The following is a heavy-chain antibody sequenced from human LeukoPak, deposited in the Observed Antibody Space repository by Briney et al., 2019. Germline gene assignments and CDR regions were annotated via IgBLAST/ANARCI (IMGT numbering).Heavy chain of an antibody. Sequence: ASVKGSCKASGGTFSSYAISWVRQAPGQGLEWMGRIIPILGIANYAQKFQGRVTITADKSTSTAYMELSSLRSEDTAVYYCARGIAAAGTGNHFDYWGQGTLVTVSS. D-gene: IGHD6-13*01. V-gene: IGHV1-69*04. J-gene: IGHJ4*02. CDR2: IIPILGIA. CDR3: ARGIAAAGTGNHFDY. CDR1: GGTFSSYA.